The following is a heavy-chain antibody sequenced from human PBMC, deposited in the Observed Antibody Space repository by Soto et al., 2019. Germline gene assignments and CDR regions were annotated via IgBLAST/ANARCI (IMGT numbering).Heavy chain of an antibody. D-gene: IGHD6-13*01. Sequence: PVVFLRLSCAASGFTFGSYAMSWVLQAPGKGLEWVSAISGSGGSTYYADSVKGRFTISRDNSKNTLYLQMNSLRAEDTAVYYCAYSSTPFDYWGQGTLVTVSS. CDR3: AYSSTPFDY. CDR1: GFTFGSYA. CDR2: ISGSGGST. V-gene: IGHV3-23*01. J-gene: IGHJ4*02.